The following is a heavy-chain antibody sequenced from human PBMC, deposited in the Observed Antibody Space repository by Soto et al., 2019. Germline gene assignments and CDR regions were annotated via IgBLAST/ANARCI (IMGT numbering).Heavy chain of an antibody. CDR1: GFTFSPYW. V-gene: IGHV3-7*01. CDR2: INQDGSEK. CDR3: SRSLNS. Sequence: PGGSLRLSCAASGFTFSPYWMDWVRQTPGKGLEWVANINQDGSEKNYVDSVKGRFTIYRDNAKNSLYLQMSSLTAEDSALYYCSRSLNSWGQGTLVTVSS. J-gene: IGHJ4*02.